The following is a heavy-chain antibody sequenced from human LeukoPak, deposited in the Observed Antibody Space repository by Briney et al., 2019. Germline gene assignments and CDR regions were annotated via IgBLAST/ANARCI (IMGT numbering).Heavy chain of an antibody. J-gene: IGHJ4*02. Sequence: GGSLRLSCAASGFTFSTYGMSWVRQAPGKGLEWVSAISGSGGSTYYADSVKGRFTISRDNSKNTLYLQMNSLRAEDTAVYYCAKVGSSGWYEDDYWGQGTLVTVSS. CDR3: AKVGSSGWYEDDY. V-gene: IGHV3-23*01. D-gene: IGHD6-19*01. CDR1: GFTFSTYG. CDR2: ISGSGGST.